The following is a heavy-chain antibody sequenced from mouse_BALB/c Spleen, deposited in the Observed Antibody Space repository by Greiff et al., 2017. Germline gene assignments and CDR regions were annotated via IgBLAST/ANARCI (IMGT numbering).Heavy chain of an antibody. D-gene: IGHD2-4*01. CDR3: ASDYDAYYAMDY. J-gene: IGHJ4*01. V-gene: IGHV14-3*02. CDR1: GFNIKDTY. Sequence: EVKLMESGAELVKPGASVKLSCTASGFNIKDTYMHWVKQRPEQGLEWIGRIDPANGNTKYDPKFQGKATITADTSSNTAYLQLSSLTSEDTAVYYCASDYDAYYAMDYWGQGTSVTVSS. CDR2: IDPANGNT.